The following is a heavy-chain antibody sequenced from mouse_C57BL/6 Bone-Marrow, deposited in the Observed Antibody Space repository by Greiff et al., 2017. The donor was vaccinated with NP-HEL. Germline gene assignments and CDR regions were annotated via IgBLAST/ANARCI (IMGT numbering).Heavy chain of an antibody. CDR2: IWSGGST. V-gene: IGHV2-2*01. Sequence: QVQLQQSGPGLVQPSQSLSITCTVSGFSLTSYGVHWVRQSPGKGLEWLGVIWSGGSTDYNAAFISRMSISKDNSKSQVFFKMISLQADDTAIYYCARSPAGEGFAYWGQGTLVTVSA. J-gene: IGHJ3*01. CDR3: ARSPAGEGFAY. CDR1: GFSLTSYG.